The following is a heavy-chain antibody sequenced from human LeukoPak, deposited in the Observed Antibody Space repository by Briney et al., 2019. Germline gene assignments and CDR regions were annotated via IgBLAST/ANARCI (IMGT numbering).Heavy chain of an antibody. D-gene: IGHD2-15*01. Sequence: KPGGSLRLTCAASGFTFSDYYMSWTRQAPGKGLEWVSYISSSSSYTNYADSVKGRFTISRDNAKNSLYLQMNSLRAEDTAVYYCARDRVCSGGSCYSGFDYWGQGTLVTVSS. CDR2: ISSSSSYT. CDR3: ARDRVCSGGSCYSGFDY. J-gene: IGHJ4*02. CDR1: GFTFSDYY. V-gene: IGHV3-11*06.